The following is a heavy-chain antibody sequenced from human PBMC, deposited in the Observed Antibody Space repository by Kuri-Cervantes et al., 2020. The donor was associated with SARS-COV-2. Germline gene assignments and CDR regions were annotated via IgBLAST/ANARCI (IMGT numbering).Heavy chain of an antibody. J-gene: IGHJ3*02. Sequence: GGSLRLSCAASGFTFSSYAMSWVRQAPGKGLEWVSAISGSGGSTYYADSVKGRFTISRDNSKNTLYLQMNSLRAEDTAVHYCARGYSSGWAGDAFDIWGQGTMVTVSS. CDR1: GFTFSSYA. V-gene: IGHV3-23*01. D-gene: IGHD6-19*01. CDR3: ARGYSSGWAGDAFDI. CDR2: ISGSGGST.